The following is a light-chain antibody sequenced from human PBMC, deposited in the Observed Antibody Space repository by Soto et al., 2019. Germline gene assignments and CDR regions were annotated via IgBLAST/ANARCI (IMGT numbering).Light chain of an antibody. Sequence: EIVLTQSPATLSLSPGERATLSCRASQSVSFYLAWYQQKPGQAPRLLIYDASNRATGIPARFSGSGSGTDFTLTISSLEPEDFASYYCQQRNNWPPTFGQGTKVEI. J-gene: IGKJ1*01. CDR1: QSVSFY. CDR2: DAS. CDR3: QQRNNWPPT. V-gene: IGKV3-11*01.